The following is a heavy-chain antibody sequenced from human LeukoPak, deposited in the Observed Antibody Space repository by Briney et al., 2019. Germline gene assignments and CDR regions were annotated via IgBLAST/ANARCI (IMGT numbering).Heavy chain of an antibody. CDR2: IRSKAYGGTT. V-gene: IGHV3-49*03. D-gene: IGHD2-2*01. CDR3: AAVGGSYYYGLDV. CDR1: GFTFGDYA. J-gene: IGHJ6*02. Sequence: GGSLRLSCTASGFTFGDYAMSWFRQAPGKGLEWVGFIRSKAYGGTTEYAASVKGRFTISRDDSKSIAYLQMNSLRGEDTAVYYCAAVGGSYYYGLDVWGQGTTVTVSS.